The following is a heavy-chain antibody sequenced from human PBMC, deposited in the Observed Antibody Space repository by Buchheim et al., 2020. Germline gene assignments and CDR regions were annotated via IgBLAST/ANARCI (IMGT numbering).Heavy chain of an antibody. Sequence: EVQLLESGGGLVQPGGSLRLSCAASGFTFNNYAMNWVRQVPGKGLECVSGIIGSGSRTYYADSVKGRLTISSDNSKGTLYLQMNSRRAEDTAVYYCAKGGYCSSSDCYRAYYYYNMDAWGQGTT. CDR2: IIGSGSRT. CDR3: AKGGYCSSSDCYRAYYYYNMDA. J-gene: IGHJ6*02. D-gene: IGHD2-2*01. V-gene: IGHV3-23*01. CDR1: GFTFNNYA.